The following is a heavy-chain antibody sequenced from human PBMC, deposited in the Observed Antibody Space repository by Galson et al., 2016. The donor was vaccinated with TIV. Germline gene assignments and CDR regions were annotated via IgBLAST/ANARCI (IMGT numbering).Heavy chain of an antibody. Sequence: SVKVSCKASGYTFTAYYVHWIRQAPGQGLEWMGWVYPNSGGAILAPKLEGRVIMTRDTSINTAYMELTSLTSDDTAVYFCATIEGGVGPFWGRGTLVTVSS. CDR2: VYPNSGGA. CDR1: GYTFTAYY. CDR3: ATIEGGVGPF. V-gene: IGHV1-2*02. J-gene: IGHJ4*02.